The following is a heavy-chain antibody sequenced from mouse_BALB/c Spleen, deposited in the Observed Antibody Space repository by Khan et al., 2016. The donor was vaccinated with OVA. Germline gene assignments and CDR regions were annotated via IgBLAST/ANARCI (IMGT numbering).Heavy chain of an antibody. CDR1: GYTLTSYW. CDR3: ARLLINFDY. Sequence: VQLQQSGAELVNPGASVNLSCKASGYTLTSYWMHWVTQRPGQGLEWIGEINPSNGRTNYNEKFKSKATLTVDKSSSTAYMQLSSPTSEDSAVYDCARLLINFDYWGQGTTLTVSS. D-gene: IGHD2-1*01. CDR2: INPSNGRT. V-gene: IGHV1S81*02. J-gene: IGHJ2*01.